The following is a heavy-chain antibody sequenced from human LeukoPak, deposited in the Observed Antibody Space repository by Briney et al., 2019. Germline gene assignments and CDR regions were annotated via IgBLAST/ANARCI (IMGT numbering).Heavy chain of an antibody. CDR1: GYTFTSYG. Sequence: GASVKVSCKASGYTFTSYGISWVRQAPGQGLEWMGWISAYNGNTNYAQKLQGRVTMTRDTSISTAYMELSRLRSDDTAVYYCARELSIGSGWSGTDAFDIWGQGTMVTVSS. D-gene: IGHD6-19*01. CDR3: ARELSIGSGWSGTDAFDI. J-gene: IGHJ3*02. CDR2: ISAYNGNT. V-gene: IGHV1-18*01.